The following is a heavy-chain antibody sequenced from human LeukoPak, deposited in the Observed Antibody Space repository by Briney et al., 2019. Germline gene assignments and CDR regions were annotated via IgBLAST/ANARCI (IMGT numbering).Heavy chain of an antibody. Sequence: GRSLRLSCAASGFTFSSYSMNWVRQAPGKGLEWVSSISSSSSYIYYADSLKGRFTISRDNAKNSLYLQMNSLRAEDTAVYYCARDSLWFGELLADYWGQGTLVTVPS. CDR2: ISSSSSYI. V-gene: IGHV3-21*01. J-gene: IGHJ4*02. CDR3: ARDSLWFGELLADY. CDR1: GFTFSSYS. D-gene: IGHD3-10*01.